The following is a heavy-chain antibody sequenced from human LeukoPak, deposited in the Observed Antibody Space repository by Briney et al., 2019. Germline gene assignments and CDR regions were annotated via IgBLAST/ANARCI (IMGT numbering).Heavy chain of an antibody. J-gene: IGHJ4*02. Sequence: PSQTLSLTCTVSGGSISSGGYYWSWIRQHPGKGLEWIGYIYYSGSTYYNPSLKSRVTISVDTSNNQFSLKLSSVSAADTAVYYCARIRPETYYFDFWGQGTLVTVSS. CDR1: GGSISSGGYY. CDR3: ARIRPETYYFDF. D-gene: IGHD1-14*01. CDR2: IYYSGST. V-gene: IGHV4-31*03.